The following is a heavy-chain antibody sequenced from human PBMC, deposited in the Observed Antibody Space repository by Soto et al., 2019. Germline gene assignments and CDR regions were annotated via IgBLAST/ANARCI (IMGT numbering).Heavy chain of an antibody. V-gene: IGHV4-59*12. Sequence: SETLSLTCTVSGGSISSYYWSWIRQPPGKGLEWIGYIYYSGSTNYNPSLKSRVTISVDTSKNQFSLKLSSVTAADTAVYYCARCPIVVAATNWFDPWGQGTLVTVSS. D-gene: IGHD2-15*01. CDR2: IYYSGST. CDR1: GGSISSYY. CDR3: ARCPIVVAATNWFDP. J-gene: IGHJ5*02.